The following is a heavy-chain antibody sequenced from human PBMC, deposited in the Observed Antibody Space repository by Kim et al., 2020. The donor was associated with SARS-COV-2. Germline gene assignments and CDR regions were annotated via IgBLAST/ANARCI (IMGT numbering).Heavy chain of an antibody. CDR3: ARDRDTYYDILTGSQLPSDFHY. V-gene: IGHV1-18*01. D-gene: IGHD3-9*01. J-gene: IGHJ4*02. CDR1: GYTFTSYG. Sequence: ASVKVSCKASGYTFTSYGISWVRQAPGQGLEWMGWINTYNDNTNSAQKLQGRVTMTTDTSTSTAYMELRSLRSDDTAVYYCARDRDTYYDILTGSQLPSDFHYWGQGTLVTVSS. CDR2: INTYNDNT.